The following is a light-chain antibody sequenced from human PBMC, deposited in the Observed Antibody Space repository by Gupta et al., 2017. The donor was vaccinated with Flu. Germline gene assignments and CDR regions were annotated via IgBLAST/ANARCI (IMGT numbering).Light chain of an antibody. Sequence: QQKPGKAPELLIYAAYTLQSGVTSRFSGSGYGTEFTLTINSLQPEDLATYYCQQVYTYRPWTFGQGTKVEI. J-gene: IGKJ1*01. V-gene: IGKV1-9*01. CDR2: AAY. CDR3: QQVYTYRPWT.